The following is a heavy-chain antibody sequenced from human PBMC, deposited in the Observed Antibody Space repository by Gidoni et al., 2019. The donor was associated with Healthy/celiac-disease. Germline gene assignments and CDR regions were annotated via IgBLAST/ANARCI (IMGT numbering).Heavy chain of an antibody. D-gene: IGHD3-3*01. CDR3: ARDRAIFGVVQREDYYYGMDV. CDR2: IYYSGST. CDR1: GGSISSGGYS. Sequence: QAQLQESGPGLVKPSQTLSLTCTVSGGSISSGGYSWSWIRQHPGKGLEWIGYIYYSGSTYYNPSLKSRVTISVDTSKNQFSLKLSSVTAADTAVYYCARDRAIFGVVQREDYYYGMDVWGQGTTVTVSS. V-gene: IGHV4-31*03. J-gene: IGHJ6*02.